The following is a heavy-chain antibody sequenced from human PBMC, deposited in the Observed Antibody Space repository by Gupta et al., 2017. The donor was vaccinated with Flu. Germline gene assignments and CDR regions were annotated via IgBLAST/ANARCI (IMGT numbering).Heavy chain of an antibody. Sequence: QLQLQESGPGLVKPSATLSLTCTVSGASTTSSRHYWSWIRQPPGKGLEYIGSVYYVGSTYHNPSLQSRVTISIDTSKNQFSLQLTSVTAADTAVYYCARSGDYFDTWGQGALVTVSS. D-gene: IGHD4-17*01. CDR3: ARSGDYFDT. V-gene: IGHV4-39*01. CDR2: VYYVGST. J-gene: IGHJ4*02. CDR1: GASTTSSRHY.